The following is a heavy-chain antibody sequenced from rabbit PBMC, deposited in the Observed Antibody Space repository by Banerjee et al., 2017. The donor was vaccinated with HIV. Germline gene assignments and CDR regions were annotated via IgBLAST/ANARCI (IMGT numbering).Heavy chain of an antibody. V-gene: IGHV1S45*01. CDR3: ARGSAGGGDGLNL. Sequence: QQQLEESGGGLVKPGGTLTLTCKASGIDFSSYYRMCWVRQAPGKGLEWIACIWAGSSGSTYYASWARGRFTISKTSSTTVTLQMTSLTAADTATYFCARGSAGGGDGLNLWGPGTLVTVS. D-gene: IGHD4-2*01. J-gene: IGHJ4*01. CDR2: IWAGSSGST. CDR1: GIDFSSYYR.